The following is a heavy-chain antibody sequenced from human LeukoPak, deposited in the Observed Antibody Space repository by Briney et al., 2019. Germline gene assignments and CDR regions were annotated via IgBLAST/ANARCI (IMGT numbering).Heavy chain of an antibody. Sequence: KTGGSLRLSCAASGFTFSDYYMSWIRQAPGKGLEWVSYISGSSSYTNYADSVKGRFTISRDDATNSLYLQMNSLRAEDTAVYYCARALAALAPTDYWGQGTLVTVSS. J-gene: IGHJ4*02. CDR2: ISGSSSYT. V-gene: IGHV3-11*05. D-gene: IGHD5-12*01. CDR3: ARALAALAPTDY. CDR1: GFTFSDYY.